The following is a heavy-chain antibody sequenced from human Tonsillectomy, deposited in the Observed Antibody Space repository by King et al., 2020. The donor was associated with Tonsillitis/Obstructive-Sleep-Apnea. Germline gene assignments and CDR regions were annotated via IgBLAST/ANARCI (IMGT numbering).Heavy chain of an antibody. CDR1: GYTFTSYG. Sequence: VQLVESGAEVKKPGASVKVSCKASGYTFTSYGISCVRQAPGQGLEWMGWISAYNGNTNSAQKLQGRVTMTTETSTSTAYMELRRLRSDDTAVYYCERRYFDWPNHDYWGQGTLVTVSS. V-gene: IGHV1-18*01. D-gene: IGHD3-9*01. J-gene: IGHJ4*02. CDR2: ISAYNGNT. CDR3: ERRYFDWPNHDY.